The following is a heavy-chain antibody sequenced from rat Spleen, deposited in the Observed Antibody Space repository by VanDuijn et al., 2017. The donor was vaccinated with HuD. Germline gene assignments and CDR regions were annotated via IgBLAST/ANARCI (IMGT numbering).Heavy chain of an antibody. J-gene: IGHJ1*01. CDR1: GFTFSSFA. V-gene: IGHV5-25*01. Sequence: EVQLVESGGGLVQPGRSLKLSCAASGFTFSSFAMAWVRQAPKKGLEWVATITNIAGKTHYPDSVKGRFTISRDNAKSTLYLQMDSLRSEDTATYYCARRSSSPYYFDFWGPGTMVTVSS. D-gene: IGHD1-2*01. CDR2: ITNIAGKT. CDR3: ARRSSSPYYFDF.